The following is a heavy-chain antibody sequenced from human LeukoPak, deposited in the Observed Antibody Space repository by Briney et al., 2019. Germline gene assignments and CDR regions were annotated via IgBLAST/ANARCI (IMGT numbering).Heavy chain of an antibody. D-gene: IGHD2-21*01. Sequence: KASETLSLTCTASGGSISSYYWSWIRQPPGKGLEWIGYIYYSGSTNYNPSLKSRVTISVDTSKNQFSLKLSSVTAADTAVYYCARGSVAVMLGYWGRGTLVTVSS. CDR3: ARGSVAVMLGY. V-gene: IGHV4-59*01. CDR1: GGSISSYY. CDR2: IYYSGST. J-gene: IGHJ4*02.